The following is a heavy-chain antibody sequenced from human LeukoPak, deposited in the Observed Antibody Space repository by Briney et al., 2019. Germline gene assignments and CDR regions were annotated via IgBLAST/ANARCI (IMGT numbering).Heavy chain of an antibody. Sequence: ASVKVSCKASGGTFISYAISWVRQAPGQGLEWMGGIIPIFGTANYAQKFQGRVTITTDESTSTAYMELSSLRSEDTAVYYCARDRGGIVGGWFDYWGQGTLVTVSS. CDR1: GGTFISYA. CDR3: ARDRGGIVGGWFDY. V-gene: IGHV1-69*05. CDR2: IIPIFGTA. J-gene: IGHJ4*02. D-gene: IGHD1-26*01.